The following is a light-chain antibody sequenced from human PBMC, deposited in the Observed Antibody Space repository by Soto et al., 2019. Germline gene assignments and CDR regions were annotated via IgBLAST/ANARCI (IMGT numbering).Light chain of an antibody. CDR2: DVS. CDR1: SSDVGGYNY. CDR3: SSYTSSSTPL. J-gene: IGLJ2*01. Sequence: QSALTQPASVSGSPGQSITISCTGTSSDVGGYNYVSWYQQHPGKDPKLMIYDVSNRPSGVSNRFSGPKSGNTASLTISGLQAEDEADYYCSSYTSSSTPLFGGGTKLTVL. V-gene: IGLV2-14*01.